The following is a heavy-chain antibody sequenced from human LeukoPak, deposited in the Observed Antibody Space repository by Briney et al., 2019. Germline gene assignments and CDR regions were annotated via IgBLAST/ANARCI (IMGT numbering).Heavy chain of an antibody. CDR1: GGSVSGYY. V-gene: IGHV4-59*02. CDR2: VYYSGST. Sequence: SETLSLTCVVSGGSVSGYYWGWIRQPPGRGLEWIGYVYYSGSTNYNPSFKSRITILVDTSRNQFSLQLSSVTAADTAVYYCARIHRYCSGGACYVLDNWGQGTLVAVSS. D-gene: IGHD2-15*01. CDR3: ARIHRYCSGGACYVLDN. J-gene: IGHJ4*02.